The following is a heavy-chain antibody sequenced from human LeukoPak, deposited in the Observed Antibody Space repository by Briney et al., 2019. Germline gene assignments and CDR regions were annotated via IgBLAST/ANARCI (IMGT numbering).Heavy chain of an antibody. Sequence: GWSLRLSCAASGFTVSSTYMSWVRQAPGKGLEWVSVIYKDGKIYYIDSVKGRFTISRDTSKNTLYLQMNSLRVEDTAVYYCASRHCSGGDCYFAGADPFDHWGQGTLVTVSS. J-gene: IGHJ4*02. D-gene: IGHD2-21*01. CDR3: ASRHCSGGDCYFAGADPFDH. V-gene: IGHV3-53*01. CDR2: IYKDGKI. CDR1: GFTVSSTY.